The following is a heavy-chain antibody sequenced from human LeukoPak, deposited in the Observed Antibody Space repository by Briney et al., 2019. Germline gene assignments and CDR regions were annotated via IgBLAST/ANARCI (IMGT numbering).Heavy chain of an antibody. CDR1: GFRFSDYW. D-gene: IGHD7-27*01. CDR3: ARAGGFGNWVDY. V-gene: IGHV3-53*01. J-gene: IGHJ4*02. CDR2: FYSGGST. Sequence: GGSLRLSCAASGFRFSDYWMSWVRQAPGKGLEWVSVFYSGGSTYYADSVKGRFTISRDNSKNTLYLQMNSLRAEDTAVYYCARAGGFGNWVDYWGQGTLVTVSS.